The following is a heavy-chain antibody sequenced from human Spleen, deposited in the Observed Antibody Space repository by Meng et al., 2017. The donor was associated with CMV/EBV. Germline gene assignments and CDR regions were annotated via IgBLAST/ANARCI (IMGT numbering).Heavy chain of an antibody. V-gene: IGHV4-34*01. J-gene: IGHJ4*02. CDR3: ARGISTSRLFRY. CDR1: GGSFSGYY. Sequence: SQTLSLTCAVYGGSFSGYYWSWIRQPPGKGLEWIGEINHSGSTNYNPSLKSRVTISVDTSKNQFSLKLSSVTAADTAVYYCARGISTSRLFRYWGQGTLVTVSS. D-gene: IGHD2-2*01. CDR2: INHSGST.